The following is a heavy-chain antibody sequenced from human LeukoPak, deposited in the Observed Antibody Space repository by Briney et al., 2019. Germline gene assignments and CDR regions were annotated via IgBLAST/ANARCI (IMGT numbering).Heavy chain of an antibody. CDR3: ARVPQLVPDY. V-gene: IGHV4-39*07. CDR2: IYYSGST. CDR1: GGSISSSSYY. J-gene: IGHJ4*02. D-gene: IGHD6-6*01. Sequence: SETLSLTCTVSGGSISSSSYYWGWIRQPPGKGLEWIGSIYYSGSTYYNPSLKSRVTISVDTPKNQFSLKLSSVTAADTAVYYCARVPQLVPDYWGQGTLVTVSS.